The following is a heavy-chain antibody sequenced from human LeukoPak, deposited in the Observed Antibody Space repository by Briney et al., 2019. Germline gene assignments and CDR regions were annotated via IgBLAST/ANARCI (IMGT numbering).Heavy chain of an antibody. CDR2: ISGSGSST. J-gene: IGHJ2*01. CDR3: ARRLGNPGSLGYFDL. Sequence: GGSLRLSCAASGFTFSSYAMSWVRQAPGKGLEWVSAISGSGSSTSYADSVKGRFTISRDNSKNTLYLQMSSLRAEDTALYYCARRLGNPGSLGYFDLWGRGTLVTVSS. V-gene: IGHV3-23*01. CDR1: GFTFSSYA. D-gene: IGHD1-26*01.